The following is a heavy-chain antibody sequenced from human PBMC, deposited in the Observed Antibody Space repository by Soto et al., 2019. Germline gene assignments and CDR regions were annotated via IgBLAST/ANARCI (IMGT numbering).Heavy chain of an antibody. CDR3: ARDGGCRDGYSAGCNWFDP. Sequence: QVQLVESGGGVVQPGRSLRLSCAASGFTFSSYGMHWVRQAPGKGLEWVAVIWYDGSNKYYADSVKGRFTISRDNSKNTLDRQMNSLRAEDRGVYYCARDGGCRDGYSAGCNWFDPWGQGTLVTVSS. V-gene: IGHV3-33*01. CDR1: GFTFSSYG. CDR2: IWYDGSNK. J-gene: IGHJ5*02. D-gene: IGHD2-15*01.